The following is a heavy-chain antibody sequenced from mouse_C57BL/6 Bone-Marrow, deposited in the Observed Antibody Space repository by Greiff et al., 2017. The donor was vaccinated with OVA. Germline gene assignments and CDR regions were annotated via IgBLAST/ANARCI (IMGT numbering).Heavy chain of an antibody. Sequence: EVMLVESGGGLVQPGDSLSLSCAASGFTFTNYYMSWVRQPPGKALEWLAFIRNKPNGSTTEYSASVKGRFTISRANSQGILYLQMNALRAEDSATYYGESYKGRVAVDCFDYWGQGTALTVAA. J-gene: IGHJ2*01. CDR1: GFTFTNYY. CDR2: IRNKPNGSTT. CDR3: ESYKGRVAVDCFDY. D-gene: IGHD1-1*01. V-gene: IGHV7-3*01.